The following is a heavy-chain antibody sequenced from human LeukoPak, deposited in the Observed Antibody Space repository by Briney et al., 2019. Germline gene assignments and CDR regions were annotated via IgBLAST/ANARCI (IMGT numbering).Heavy chain of an antibody. V-gene: IGHV3-23*01. CDR1: GFTFSSYA. CDR2: ISGSGATT. D-gene: IGHD6-19*01. CDR3: AKDDRGRTIAVAVWD. J-gene: IGHJ4*02. Sequence: GGSLRLSCAASGFTFSSYAMSWVRQAPGKGLEWVSGISGSGATTNYADSVKGRFTISRDNSKNTLYVQMNSLRAEDTAVHYCAKDDRGRTIAVAVWDWGQGTLVTVSS.